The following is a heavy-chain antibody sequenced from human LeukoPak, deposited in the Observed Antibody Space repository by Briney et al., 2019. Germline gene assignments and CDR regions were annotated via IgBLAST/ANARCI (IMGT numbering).Heavy chain of an antibody. CDR1: GFTFSSYS. D-gene: IGHD3-22*01. Sequence: PGGSLRLSCAASGFTFSSYSMNWVRQAPGKGLEWVSSISSSSSYIYYADSVKGRFTISRDNAKNSLYLQMDSLRAEDTAVYYCARDGRITTIVVVTDNGMDVWGQGTTVTVSS. CDR3: ARDGRITTIVVVTDNGMDV. CDR2: ISSSSSYI. J-gene: IGHJ6*02. V-gene: IGHV3-21*01.